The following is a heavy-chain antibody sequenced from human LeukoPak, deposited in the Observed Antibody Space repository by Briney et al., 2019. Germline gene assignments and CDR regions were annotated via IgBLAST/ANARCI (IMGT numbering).Heavy chain of an antibody. Sequence: KSSETLSLTCSVSGYSISSSYYWGWIRQPPGKGLEWIGSIYHSGNTYYNPSLKSRVTISVDTPKNQFSLKLSSVTAADTAVYYCARGSAAAGTYPYPFDPWGQGTLVTVSS. V-gene: IGHV4-38-2*02. CDR3: ARGSAAAGTYPYPFDP. D-gene: IGHD6-13*01. J-gene: IGHJ5*02. CDR1: GYSISSSYY. CDR2: IYHSGNT.